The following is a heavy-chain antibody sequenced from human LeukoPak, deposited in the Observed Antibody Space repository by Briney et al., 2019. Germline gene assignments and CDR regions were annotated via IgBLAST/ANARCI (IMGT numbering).Heavy chain of an antibody. CDR1: GGSISSYY. CDR2: IYYSGST. V-gene: IGHV4-59*08. J-gene: IGHJ4*02. CDR3: AGSHRGTWYDTWGFDY. Sequence: SETLSLTCTVSGGSISSYYWSWIRQPPGKGLEWIGYIYYSGSTNYNPSLKSRVTISVDTSKNQFSLKLSSVTAADTAVYYCAGSHRGTWYDTWGFDYRGQGTLVTVSS. D-gene: IGHD3-22*01.